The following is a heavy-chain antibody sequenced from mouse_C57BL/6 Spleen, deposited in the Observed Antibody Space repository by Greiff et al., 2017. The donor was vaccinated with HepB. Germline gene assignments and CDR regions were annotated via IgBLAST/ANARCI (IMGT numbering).Heavy chain of an antibody. CDR1: GFNIKDYY. CDR3: TTHGSSHYFDY. Sequence: EVQLQQPGAELVRPGASVKLSCTASGFNIKDYYMHWVKQRPEQGLEWIGRIDPEDGDTEYAPKFQGKATMTADTSSNTAYLQLSSLTSEDTAVYYCTTHGSSHYFDYWGQGTTLTVSS. V-gene: IGHV14-1*01. CDR2: IDPEDGDT. D-gene: IGHD1-1*01. J-gene: IGHJ2*01.